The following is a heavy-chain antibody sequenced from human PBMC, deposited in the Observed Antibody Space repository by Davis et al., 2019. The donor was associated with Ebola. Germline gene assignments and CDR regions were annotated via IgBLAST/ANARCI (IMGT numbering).Heavy chain of an antibody. CDR3: AREAGSTYYYYGMDV. J-gene: IGHJ6*02. Sequence: SETLSLICAVYGGSFSGYYWGWIRQPPGKGLEWIGSIYYSGSTYYNPSLKSRVTISVDTSKNQFSLKLSSVTAADTAVYYCAREAGSTYYYYGMDVWGHGTTVTVSS. CDR1: GGSFSGYY. V-gene: IGHV4-34*01. D-gene: IGHD6-19*01. CDR2: IYYSGST.